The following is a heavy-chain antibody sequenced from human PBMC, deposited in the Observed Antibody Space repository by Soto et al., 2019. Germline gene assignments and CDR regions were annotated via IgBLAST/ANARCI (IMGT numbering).Heavy chain of an antibody. CDR1: GFTFDDYA. CDR2: INWNSGSI. D-gene: IGHD1-26*01. Sequence: EVQLVESGGGLVQPGRSLRLSCAASGFTFDDYAMHWVRQVPGKGLEWVSGINWNSGSIGYADSVKGRFAISRDNAKNSLQLQMNSLRAEDTACYYWVKDESFNWYSGHFSHWGQCTLVTVSS. J-gene: IGHJ1*01. V-gene: IGHV3-9*01. CDR3: VKDESFNWYSGHFSH.